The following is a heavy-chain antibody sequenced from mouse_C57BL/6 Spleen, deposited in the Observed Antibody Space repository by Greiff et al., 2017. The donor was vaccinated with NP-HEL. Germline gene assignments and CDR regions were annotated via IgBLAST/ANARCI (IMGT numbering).Heavy chain of an antibody. CDR2: ISSGGSYT. V-gene: IGHV5-6*01. CDR3: ARQEGNYGSSYFDY. D-gene: IGHD1-1*01. J-gene: IGHJ2*01. CDR1: GFTFSSYG. Sequence: EVMLVESGGDLVKPGGSLKLSCAASGFTFSSYGMSWVRQTPDKRLEWVATISSGGSYTYYPDSVKGRFTISRDNAKNTLYLQMSSLKSEDTAMYYCARQEGNYGSSYFDYWGQGTTLTVSS.